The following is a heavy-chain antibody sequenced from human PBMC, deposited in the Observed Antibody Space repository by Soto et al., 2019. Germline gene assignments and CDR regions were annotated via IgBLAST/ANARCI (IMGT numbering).Heavy chain of an antibody. CDR1: GYSFTSYW. Sequence: GESLKISCKGSGYSFTSYWIGWVRQMPGKGLEWMGIIYPGDSDTSYSPSFQGQVTISADKSISTAYLQWSSLKASDTAMYYCALPPYGSGSYRRFDPWGQGTLVTVSS. D-gene: IGHD3-10*01. V-gene: IGHV5-51*01. CDR2: IYPGDSDT. CDR3: ALPPYGSGSYRRFDP. J-gene: IGHJ5*02.